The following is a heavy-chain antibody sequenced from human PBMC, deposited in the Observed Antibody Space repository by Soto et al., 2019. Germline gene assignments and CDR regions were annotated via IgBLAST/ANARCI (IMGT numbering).Heavy chain of an antibody. CDR3: ASCYRGGSCYLDY. CDR1: GGTFSSYA. V-gene: IGHV1-69*13. J-gene: IGHJ4*02. D-gene: IGHD2-15*01. CDR2: IIPIFGAA. Sequence: GASVKVSCKASGGTFSSYAISWVRQAPGQGLEWMGGIIPIFGAANYAQKFQGRVTITADESTSTAYMELSSLRSEDTAVYYCASCYRGGSCYLDYWGQGTLVTVSS.